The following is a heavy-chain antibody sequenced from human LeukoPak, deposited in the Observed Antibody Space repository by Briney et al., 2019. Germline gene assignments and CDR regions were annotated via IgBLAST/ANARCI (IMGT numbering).Heavy chain of an antibody. CDR1: AFPFSSYG. CDR3: ARAVAGTESFDY. J-gene: IGHJ4*02. Sequence: GGSLRLSCAASAFPFSSYGMHWVRQAPGKGLEWVAVIWHDGSHKYYADSVKGRFTISRDNSKNTLYLQMNSLRAEDTAVYYCARAVAGTESFDYWGQGTLVTVSS. V-gene: IGHV3-33*01. D-gene: IGHD6-19*01. CDR2: IWHDGSHK.